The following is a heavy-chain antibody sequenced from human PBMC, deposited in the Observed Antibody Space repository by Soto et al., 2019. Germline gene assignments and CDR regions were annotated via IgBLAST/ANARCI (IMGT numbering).Heavy chain of an antibody. D-gene: IGHD2-8*01. CDR2: INPKSGGT. CDR1: GYSFTDCH. Sequence: ASVKVSCKASGYSFTDCHIHWVRQAPGQGLEGLGRINPKSGGTSTAQKFQGWVTMTTDTSISTASMELTRLTSDDTAIYYCARGDSTDCSNGVCSFFYNHDMDVWGQGTTVTVSS. CDR3: ARGDSTDCSNGVCSFFYNHDMDV. J-gene: IGHJ6*02. V-gene: IGHV1-2*04.